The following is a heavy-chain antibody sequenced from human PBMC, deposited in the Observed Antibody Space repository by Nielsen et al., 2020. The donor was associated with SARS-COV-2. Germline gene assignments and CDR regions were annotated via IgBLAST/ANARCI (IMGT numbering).Heavy chain of an antibody. CDR3: ARWALRGDFWSGYYVYPYYFDY. D-gene: IGHD3-3*01. CDR1: GFTFSSYW. J-gene: IGHJ4*02. Sequence: GGSLRLSCAASGFTFSSYWMSWVRQAPGKGLEWMANIKQDGSEKYYVDSVKGRFTISRDNAKNSLYLQMNSLRAEDTAVYYCARWALRGDFWSGYYVYPYYFDYWGQGTLVTVSS. CDR2: IKQDGSEK. V-gene: IGHV3-7*01.